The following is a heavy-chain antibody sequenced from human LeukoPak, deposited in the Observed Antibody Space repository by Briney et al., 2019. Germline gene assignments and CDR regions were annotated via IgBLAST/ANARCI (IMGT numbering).Heavy chain of an antibody. D-gene: IGHD4-23*01. CDR1: GFSFSGHW. CDR2: INSDGSST. CDR3: ARTSYGGNSPDWFDP. Sequence: GGSLRLSCTASGFSFSGHWMHWARQLPGKGLVWVSRINSDGSSTSYADSVKGRFTISRDNAKNTLYLQMNSLRAEDTAVYYCARTSYGGNSPDWFDPWGQGTLVTVSS. V-gene: IGHV3-74*01. J-gene: IGHJ5*02.